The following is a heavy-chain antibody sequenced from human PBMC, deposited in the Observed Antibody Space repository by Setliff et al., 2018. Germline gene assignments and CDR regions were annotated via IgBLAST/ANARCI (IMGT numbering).Heavy chain of an antibody. V-gene: IGHV4-30-4*08. CDR2: IYYIGST. Sequence: PSETLSLTCAVYGGSFSGYYWSWIRQPPGKGLEWIAYIYYIGSTYYNPSLKSRVTISVDTSKNQFSLNLTSVTAADTAVYYCARFLYCTSTSCPVTFDHWGRGTLVTVSS. CDR1: GGSFSGYY. J-gene: IGHJ4*02. CDR3: ARFLYCTSTSCPVTFDH. D-gene: IGHD2-2*01.